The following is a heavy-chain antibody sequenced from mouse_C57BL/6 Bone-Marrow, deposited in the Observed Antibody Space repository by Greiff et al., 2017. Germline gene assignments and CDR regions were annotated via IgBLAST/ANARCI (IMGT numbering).Heavy chain of an antibody. CDR2: IDPSDSET. CDR1: GYTFTSYW. Sequence: QVQLQQPGAELVRPGSSVKLSCKASGYTFTSYWMHWVKQRPIQGLEWIGNIDPSDSETHYNQKFKDKATLTVDKSSSTAYMQLSSLPSEDSAVYYCARGITTVHFDYWGQGTTLTVSS. CDR3: ARGITTVHFDY. V-gene: IGHV1-52*01. J-gene: IGHJ2*01. D-gene: IGHD1-1*01.